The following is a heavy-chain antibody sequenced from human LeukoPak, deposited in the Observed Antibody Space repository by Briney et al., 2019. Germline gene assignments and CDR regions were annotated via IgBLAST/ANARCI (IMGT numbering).Heavy chain of an antibody. D-gene: IGHD6-19*01. V-gene: IGHV1-18*04. CDR1: GYTFTSYG. CDR2: ISAYNGNT. CDR3: ARDQRGRYSSGWYRY. Sequence: ASVKVSCKASGYTFTSYGISWVRQAPEQGLEWMGWISAYNGNTNYAQKLQGRVTMTTDTSTSTAYMELRSLRSDDTAVYYCARDQRGRYSSGWYRYWGQGTLVTVSS. J-gene: IGHJ4*02.